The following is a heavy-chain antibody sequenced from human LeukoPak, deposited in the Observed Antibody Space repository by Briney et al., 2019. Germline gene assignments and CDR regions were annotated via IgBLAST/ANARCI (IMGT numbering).Heavy chain of an antibody. CDR2: ISYDGSNK. J-gene: IGHJ4*02. V-gene: IGHV3-30*18. D-gene: IGHD2-15*01. CDR1: GFTFSSYG. Sequence: RGGSLRLSCAASGFTFSSYGMHWVRQAPGKGLEWVAVISYDGSNKYYADSVKGRFTISRDNSKNTLYLQMNSLRAEDTAVYYCAKVAVVAATEVDYWGQGTLVTVSS. CDR3: AKVAVVAATEVDY.